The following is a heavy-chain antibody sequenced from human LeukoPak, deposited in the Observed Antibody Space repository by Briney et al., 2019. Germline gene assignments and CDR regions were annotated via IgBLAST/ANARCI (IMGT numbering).Heavy chain of an antibody. Sequence: KPGGSLRLSCAASGFTFSSYSMNWVRQAPGKGLEWVSSISSSSSYIYYADSVKGRFTISRDNAKNSLYLQMNSLRAEDTAVYYCARDLISGSGSCDYWGQGALVTVSS. V-gene: IGHV3-21*01. CDR1: GFTFSSYS. CDR2: ISSSSSYI. D-gene: IGHD3-10*01. J-gene: IGHJ4*02. CDR3: ARDLISGSGSCDY.